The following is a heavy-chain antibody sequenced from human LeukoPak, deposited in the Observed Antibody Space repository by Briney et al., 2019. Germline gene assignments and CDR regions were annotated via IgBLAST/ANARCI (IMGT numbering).Heavy chain of an antibody. V-gene: IGHV3-30-3*01. CDR1: GFTFSSYP. D-gene: IGHD3-22*01. CDR2: ISYDGSEK. Sequence: GGSLRLSCAASGFTFSSYPMHWVRQAQGKGLEWVAVISYDGSEKHYADPVKGRFTISRDNSKNTLYLQMNSLRAEDTAMYYCAREGNSGYYPYWGQGILVTVSS. CDR3: AREGNSGYYPY. J-gene: IGHJ4*02.